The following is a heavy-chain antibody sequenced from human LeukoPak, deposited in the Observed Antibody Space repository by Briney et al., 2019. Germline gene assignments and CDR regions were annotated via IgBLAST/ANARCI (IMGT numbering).Heavy chain of an antibody. CDR1: GFTFSSFW. V-gene: IGHV3-7*01. J-gene: IGHJ3*02. D-gene: IGHD6-13*01. CDR2: IQQGGSHK. CDR3: ARAPIDSNSWYHAFDI. Sequence: GGSLRLSCAASGFTFSSFWMGWVRQAPGRGLGWVASIQQGGSHKYYMDSVEGRFTISRDNAKNSLFLQMNSLRAEDTAVYYCARAPIDSNSWYHAFDIWGQGTMVTVSS.